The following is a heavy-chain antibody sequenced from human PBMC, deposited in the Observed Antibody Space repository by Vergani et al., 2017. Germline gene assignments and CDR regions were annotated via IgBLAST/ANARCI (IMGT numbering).Heavy chain of an antibody. V-gene: IGHV5-51*01. D-gene: IGHD1-1*01. CDR2: IYPADSDT. J-gene: IGHJ4*02. CDR1: EYSFGNYW. Sequence: EVELVQSGPEMRKPGESLKISCKRSEYSFGNYWIGWVRQMPGKGLEWMGNIYPADSDTRYSPSFQGLITVSADKSISTAFLQWDSLKASDTALYYCARHTTYTDSWGQGTLVTVSS. CDR3: ARHTTYTDS.